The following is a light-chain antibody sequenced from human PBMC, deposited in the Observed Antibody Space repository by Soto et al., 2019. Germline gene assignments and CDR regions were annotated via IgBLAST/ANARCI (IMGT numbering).Light chain of an antibody. CDR1: SSNIGSNT. J-gene: IGLJ2*01. V-gene: IGLV1-44*01. CDR3: ATWDDSLNGRV. CDR2: SNS. Sequence: QSVLTQPPSASRTPGQRVTISCSGSSSNIGSNTINWYKHLPGTAPKLLMYSNSQRPSGVPDRFSGSKSGTSASLAISGLQSEDEADYYCATWDDSLNGRVFGGGTKLTVL.